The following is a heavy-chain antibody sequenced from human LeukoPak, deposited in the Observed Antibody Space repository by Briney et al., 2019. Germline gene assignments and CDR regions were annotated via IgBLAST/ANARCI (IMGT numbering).Heavy chain of an antibody. J-gene: IGHJ4*02. CDR3: AKGLRAYYDSPPDY. CDR2: ISGSGGST. D-gene: IGHD3-3*01. Sequence: PGGSLRLSCAASGFTFSSYAMSWVRQAPGKGLEWVSAISGSGGSTYYADSVKGRFTISRDNSKNTLYLQMNSLRAEDTAVYYCAKGLRAYYDSPPDYWGQGTLVTVSS. CDR1: GFTFSSYA. V-gene: IGHV3-23*01.